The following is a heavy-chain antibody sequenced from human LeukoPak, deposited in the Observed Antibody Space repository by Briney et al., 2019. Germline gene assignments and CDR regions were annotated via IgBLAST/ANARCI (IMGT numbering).Heavy chain of an antibody. J-gene: IGHJ3*02. V-gene: IGHV4-61*02. CDR2: IYTSGST. Sequence: SQTLSLTCTVSGGSISSGSYYCSWIRQPAGKGLEWIGRIYTSGSTNYNPSLKSRVTISVDTSKNPFSVELSSVTAADTAVYYCARDLAGNWNYVNAFDIWGQGTLVTVSS. CDR3: ARDLAGNWNYVNAFDI. CDR1: GGSISSGSYY. D-gene: IGHD1-7*01.